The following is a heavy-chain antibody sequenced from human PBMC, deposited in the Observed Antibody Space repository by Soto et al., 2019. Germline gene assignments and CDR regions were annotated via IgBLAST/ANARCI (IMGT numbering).Heavy chain of an antibody. V-gene: IGHV4-39*01. CDR1: GGSISSSSYY. J-gene: IGHJ4*02. Sequence: PSETLSLTCTVSGGSISSSSYYWGWICQPPGKGLEWIGSIYYSGSTYYNPSLKSRVTISVDTSKNQFSLKLSSVTAADTAVYSCARGGMITFGGVIACFDYWGQGALVTVSS. CDR3: ARGGMITFGGVIACFDY. D-gene: IGHD3-16*02. CDR2: IYYSGST.